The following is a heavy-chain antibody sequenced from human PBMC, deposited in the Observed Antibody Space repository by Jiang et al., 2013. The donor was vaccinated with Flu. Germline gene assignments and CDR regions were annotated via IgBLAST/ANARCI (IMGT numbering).Heavy chain of an antibody. CDR1: GDSVSSDSAA. J-gene: IGHJ6*02. D-gene: IGHD6-25*01. CDR2: AYYRSKWYN. V-gene: IGHV6-1*01. Sequence: QTLSLTCAISGDSVSSDSAAWNWIRQSPSRGLEWLGRAYYRSKWYNDYAVSVKSRITIKPDTTKNQFSLQLNSATPEDTAVYYCARAFGISAVALDVWGQGTTVSVSS. CDR3: ARAFGISAVALDV.